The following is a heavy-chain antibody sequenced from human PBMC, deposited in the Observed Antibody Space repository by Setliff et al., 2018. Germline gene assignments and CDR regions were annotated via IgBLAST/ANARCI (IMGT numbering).Heavy chain of an antibody. Sequence: ASVKVSCKASGFTSTNYAIHWVRQAPGQRPECMGWIHAGSGDTKYSQKFQGRVTITRDTSASTVYMELSSLRSEDTAVYYCASAHYYSGYIEYFQYWGQGTLVTVSS. D-gene: IGHD5-12*01. CDR3: ASAHYYSGYIEYFQY. CDR1: GFTSTNYA. J-gene: IGHJ1*01. V-gene: IGHV1-3*01. CDR2: IHAGSGDT.